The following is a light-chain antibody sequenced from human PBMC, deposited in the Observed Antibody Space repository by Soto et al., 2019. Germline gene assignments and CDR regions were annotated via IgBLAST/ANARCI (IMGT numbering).Light chain of an antibody. CDR1: QSVSSSY. Sequence: EMVLTQSPGTLSLSPGERATLSCRASQSVSSSYLAWYQQKPGQAPRLLIYGASSRATGIPDRFSGSGSGRDFSLTLSSLEPEDFAVYYWEQYGSSPETFGKGTKVEIQ. V-gene: IGKV3-20*01. CDR3: EQYGSSPET. CDR2: GAS. J-gene: IGKJ1*01.